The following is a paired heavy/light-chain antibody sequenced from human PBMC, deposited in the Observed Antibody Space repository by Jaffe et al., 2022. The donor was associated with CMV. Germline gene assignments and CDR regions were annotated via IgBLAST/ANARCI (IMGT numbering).Heavy chain of an antibody. V-gene: IGHV4-31*03. Sequence: QVQLQESGPGLVKPSQTLALTCSVSDDSISNSDYYWSWVRQRPGKGLEWVGNIYYRGRANYNPSLKSRISISLDTSKNQLSLDLGSVTAADTALYYCARALRFCNGGPPCLSHDYWGQGTLVTVSS. D-gene: IGHD3-3*01. CDR3: ARALRFCNGGPPCLSHDY. CDR2: IYYRGRA. J-gene: IGHJ4*02. CDR1: DDSISNSDYY.
Light chain of an antibody. CDR2: ANN. V-gene: IGLV1-51*02. CDR1: SFNIGNNY. CDR3: GAWDSSLTAML. Sequence: QSVLTQPPSVSAAPGQKVTISCSGGSFNIGNNYVSWYQQFPGTAPKLLIYANNRRPSGIPDRFSGSKSGTSATLGITGLQTGDEADYYCGAWDSSLTAMLFGGGTNLTVL. J-gene: IGLJ3*02.